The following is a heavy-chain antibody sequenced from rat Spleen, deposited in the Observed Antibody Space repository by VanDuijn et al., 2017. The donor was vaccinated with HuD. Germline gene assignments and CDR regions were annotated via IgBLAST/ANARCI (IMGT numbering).Heavy chain of an antibody. CDR1: GFTFSDYY. V-gene: IGHV5-22*01. CDR2: ISYEGSGT. D-gene: IGHD1-11*01. Sequence: EVQLVESGGGLVQPGRSLKLSCATSGFTFSDYYMAWVRQAPKKGLEWVASISYEGSGTYYRDSVKGRFTISRDNTKSTLSLQMDSLRSEDTATYYCARRHYGYTDYFDYWGQGVMVPVSS. J-gene: IGHJ2*01. CDR3: ARRHYGYTDYFDY.